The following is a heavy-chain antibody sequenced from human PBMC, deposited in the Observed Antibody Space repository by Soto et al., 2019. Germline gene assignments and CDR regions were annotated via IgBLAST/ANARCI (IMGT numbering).Heavy chain of an antibody. V-gene: IGHV3-9*01. J-gene: IGHJ6*02. CDR3: AKDRGPCSGNKCSSLYYYYGMDV. CDR2: ITWNGGVA. D-gene: IGHD6-19*01. CDR1: GFKFDDYA. Sequence: EVQLVESGGGLVQPGRSLRLSCSASGFKFDDYAMHWVRQAPGKGLEWVSGITWNGGVAGYADSVRGRFTISRDNPKNSLYLQMSSLTTEDTALYYCAKDRGPCSGNKCSSLYYYYGMDVWGHGTTVTVSS.